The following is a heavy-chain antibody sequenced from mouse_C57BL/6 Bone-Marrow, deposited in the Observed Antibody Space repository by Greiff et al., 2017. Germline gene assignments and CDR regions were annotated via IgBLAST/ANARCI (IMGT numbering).Heavy chain of an antibody. CDR3: ARDRDYGSWFAY. J-gene: IGHJ3*01. D-gene: IGHD1-1*01. Sequence: VQLQQSGAELVMPGASVKLSCKASGYTFTSYWMHWVKQRPGQGLGWIGEIDPSNSYTNYNQKFKGKSTLTVDKSSNTSYMQLSSLTSEDSAVYYCARDRDYGSWFAYWGQGTLVTVSA. V-gene: IGHV1-69*01. CDR2: IDPSNSYT. CDR1: GYTFTSYW.